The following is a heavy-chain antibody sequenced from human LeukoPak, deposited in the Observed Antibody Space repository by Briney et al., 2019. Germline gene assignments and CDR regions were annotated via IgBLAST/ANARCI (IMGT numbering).Heavy chain of an antibody. D-gene: IGHD6-19*01. CDR1: GFTFSNAW. Sequence: GGSLRLSCAASGFTFSNAWMSWVRQAPGKGLEWVGRIKSRTDGGTSDYAAPVKGRFTISRADSKNTLYLQMNSLKTEDTAVYYCTAAVAGTLLYYYYGMDVWGQGTTVTVSS. J-gene: IGHJ6*02. CDR2: IKSRTDGGTS. CDR3: TAAVAGTLLYYYYGMDV. V-gene: IGHV3-15*01.